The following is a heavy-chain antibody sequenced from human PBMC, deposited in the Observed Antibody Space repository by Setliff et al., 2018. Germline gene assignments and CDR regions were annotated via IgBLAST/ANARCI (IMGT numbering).Heavy chain of an antibody. CDR1: GYIFSDYG. Sequence: GASVKVSCKSSGYIFSDYGITWVRQAPGQGLEWMGWANNNNFNTNYAQKFQGRVTMTIDTSTDTVYMELRSLKSDDTALYYCARDPGFHSGTWSLDSWGQGRLVTVSS. J-gene: IGHJ4*02. D-gene: IGHD2-21*01. V-gene: IGHV1-18*01. CDR2: ANNNNFNT. CDR3: ARDPGFHSGTWSLDS.